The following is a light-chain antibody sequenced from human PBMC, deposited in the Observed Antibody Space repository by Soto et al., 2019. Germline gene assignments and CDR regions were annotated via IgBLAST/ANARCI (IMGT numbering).Light chain of an antibody. V-gene: IGKV1-39*01. J-gene: IGKJ5*01. CDR1: QSISSY. CDR2: AAS. Sequence: DIQMTQSPSSLYASVGDRVTITCRASQSISSYLNWYQQKPGKAPKLLIYAASSLQSGVPSRFRGSGSGTDFTLTISSLQPEDFATYYCQQSYSTLITFGQGTRLEIK. CDR3: QQSYSTLIT.